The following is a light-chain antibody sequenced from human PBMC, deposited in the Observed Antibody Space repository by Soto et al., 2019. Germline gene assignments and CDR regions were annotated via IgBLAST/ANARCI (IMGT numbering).Light chain of an antibody. CDR1: QTISSW. V-gene: IGKV1-5*03. CDR2: KAS. Sequence: DIQMTQSPFTLSASVGDRVTISCRAGQTISSWLAWYQHKPGKAPKLLIYKASTLQTGVPSRFSGSGSGTEFTLTISSLQPDDFATYFCQQYSRSPWTFGQGTKVEIK. J-gene: IGKJ1*01. CDR3: QQYSRSPWT.